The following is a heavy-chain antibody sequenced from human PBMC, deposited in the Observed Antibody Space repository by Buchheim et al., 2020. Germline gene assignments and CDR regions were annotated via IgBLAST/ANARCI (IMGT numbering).Heavy chain of an antibody. J-gene: IGHJ6*02. D-gene: IGHD2-21*02. CDR1: GYTFTGYY. CDR2: INPNSGGT. CDR3: ARDRLAYCGGDCYHYYYYGMEV. V-gene: IGHV1-2*04. Sequence: QVQLVQSGAEVKKPGASVKVSCKASGYTFTGYYMHWVRQAPGQGLEWMGWINPNSGGTNYAQKFQGWVTMTRDTSISTAYMELSRLRSDDTAVYYCARDRLAYCGGDCYHYYYYGMEVWGQGTT.